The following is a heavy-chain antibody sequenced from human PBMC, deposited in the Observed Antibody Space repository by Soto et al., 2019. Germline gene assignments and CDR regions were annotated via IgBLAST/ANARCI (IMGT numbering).Heavy chain of an antibody. V-gene: IGHV4-31*03. J-gene: IGHJ4*02. CDR2: IYYSGST. Sequence: QVQLQESGPGLVKPSQTLSLTCTVSGGSISSGGYYWSWIRQHPGKGLEWLGYIYYSGSTYYNPSLKSRVTISGDTSKNQFSLKLSSVTAADTAVYYCARGGVLRYFDGWVPDTFDYWGQGTLVTVSS. CDR1: GGSISSGGYY. D-gene: IGHD3-9*01. CDR3: ARGGVLRYFDGWVPDTFDY.